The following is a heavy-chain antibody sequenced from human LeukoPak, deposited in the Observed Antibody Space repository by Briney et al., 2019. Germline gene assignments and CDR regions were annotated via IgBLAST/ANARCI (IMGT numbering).Heavy chain of an antibody. J-gene: IGHJ4*02. CDR3: ARSYSSGSADY. CDR2: IYYSGST. Sequence: PSETLSLTCTVSGGSMSPYHWSWIRQPPGKGLEWIGYIYYSGSTNYNPSLKSRVTISVDTSKNQFSLKLSSVTAADTAVYYCARSYSSGSADYWGQGTLVTVSS. D-gene: IGHD3-22*01. V-gene: IGHV4-59*01. CDR1: GGSMSPYH.